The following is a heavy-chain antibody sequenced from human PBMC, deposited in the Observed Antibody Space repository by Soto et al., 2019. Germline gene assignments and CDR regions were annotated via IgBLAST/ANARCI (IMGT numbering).Heavy chain of an antibody. J-gene: IGHJ4*02. V-gene: IGHV4-34*01. CDR3: AREVVDSSQD. D-gene: IGHD3-22*01. CDR2: INHSGST. CDR1: GFPFSTYA. Sequence: PGGSLRLSCAASGFPFSTYAMSWVRQAPGKGLEWIGEINHSGSTNYNPSLKSRVTISVDTSKNQFSLKLSSVTAADTAVYYCAREVVDSSQDWGQGTLVTVSS.